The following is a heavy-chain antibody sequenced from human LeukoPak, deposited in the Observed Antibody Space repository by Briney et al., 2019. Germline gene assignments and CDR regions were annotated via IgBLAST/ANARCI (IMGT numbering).Heavy chain of an antibody. CDR1: GFTFSSYG. D-gene: IGHD3-22*01. CDR2: IRYDGSNK. Sequence: GGSLRLSCAASGFTFSSYGMHWVRQAPGKGLEWVAFIRYDGSNKYYADSVKGRFTISRDNSKNTLYLQMSSLRAEDTAVYYCAKPNYDSSGYLVFDYWGRGTLVTVSS. J-gene: IGHJ4*02. CDR3: AKPNYDSSGYLVFDY. V-gene: IGHV3-30*02.